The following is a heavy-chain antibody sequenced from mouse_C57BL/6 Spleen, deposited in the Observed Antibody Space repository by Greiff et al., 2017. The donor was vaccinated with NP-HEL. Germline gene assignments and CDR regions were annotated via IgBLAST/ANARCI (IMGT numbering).Heavy chain of an antibody. CDR1: GFTFSDYG. Sequence: EVMLVESGGGLVKPGGSLKLSCAASGFTFSDYGMHWVRQAPEKGLEWVAYISSGSSTFYYADTVKGRFTISRDNAKNTLFLQMTSLRSEDTAMYYCTRNYSPMGGWGQGTSVTVAS. CDR3: TRNYSPMGG. CDR2: ISSGSSTF. V-gene: IGHV5-17*01. D-gene: IGHD2-1*01. J-gene: IGHJ4*01.